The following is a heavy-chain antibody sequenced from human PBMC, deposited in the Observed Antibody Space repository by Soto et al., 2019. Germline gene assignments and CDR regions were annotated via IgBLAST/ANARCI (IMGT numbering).Heavy chain of an antibody. CDR3: ARPRGFWSGSRSYGMDV. Sequence: QVQLVQSGAEVKKPGSSVKVSCKASGGTFSSYAISWVRQAPGQGLEWMGGIIPIFGTANYAQKFQGRVTISRAESTSTASVELSSLRSEDTAVYYCARPRGFWSGSRSYGMDVWGQGPTVTVSS. J-gene: IGHJ6*02. CDR2: IIPIFGTA. CDR1: GGTFSSYA. V-gene: IGHV1-69*05. D-gene: IGHD3-3*01.